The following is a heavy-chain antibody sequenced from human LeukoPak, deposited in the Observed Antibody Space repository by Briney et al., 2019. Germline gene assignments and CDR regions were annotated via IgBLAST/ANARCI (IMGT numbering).Heavy chain of an antibody. V-gene: IGHV3-33*01. J-gene: IGHJ4*02. Sequence: PGRSLRLSCAASGFTFSSYGIHWVRQAPGKGLEWVAVIWYDGSNKYYADSVKGRFTISRDNSKNTLYLQMNSLRAEDTAVYYCARAYYYDSGTYDFDYWGQGTLVTVSS. D-gene: IGHD3-10*01. CDR1: GFTFSSYG. CDR3: ARAYYYDSGTYDFDY. CDR2: IWYDGSNK.